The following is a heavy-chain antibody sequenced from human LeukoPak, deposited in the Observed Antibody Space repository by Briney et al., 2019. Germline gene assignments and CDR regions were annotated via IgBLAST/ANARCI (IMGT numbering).Heavy chain of an antibody. J-gene: IGHJ4*02. CDR3: AKGAYGPVGHYYFDY. D-gene: IGHD3-10*01. CDR1: GFTFSSYA. Sequence: TGGSLRLSCAASGFTFSSYAMSWVRQAPGKGLDWVSAISAGGDSTYHADSVKGRFTISRDNSKNTLYLQLNSLRAEDTAVFYCAKGAYGPVGHYYFDYWGQGTQVTVSS. CDR2: ISAGGDST. V-gene: IGHV3-23*01.